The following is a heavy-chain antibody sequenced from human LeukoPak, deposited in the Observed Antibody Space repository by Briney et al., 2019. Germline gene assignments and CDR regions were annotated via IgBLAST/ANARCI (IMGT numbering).Heavy chain of an antibody. CDR3: ARGGSIVATIWSSFYYGMDV. V-gene: IGHV4-34*01. D-gene: IGHD5-12*01. CDR1: GGSFSGYY. CDR2: INHSGST. Sequence: SETLSLTCAVYGGSFSGYYWSWIRQPPGKGLEWIGEINHSGSTNYNPSLKSRVTISVDTSKNQFSLKLSSVTAADTAVYYCARGGSIVATIWSSFYYGMDVWGQGTTVTVSS. J-gene: IGHJ6*02.